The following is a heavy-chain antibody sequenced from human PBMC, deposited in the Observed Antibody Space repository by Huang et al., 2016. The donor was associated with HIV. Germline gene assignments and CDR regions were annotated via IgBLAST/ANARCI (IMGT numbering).Heavy chain of an antibody. J-gene: IGHJ3*02. D-gene: IGHD3-22*01. CDR1: GGSVSGHY. CDR3: ARMFKDDSGGYWGNDAFDI. Sequence: QVQLQQWGAELLKPSETLSLTCAVSGGSVSGHYWTWIRQPPGRGLEWIGEISDSGSTTYSPALKSRVTISGDTSQSQFSLKLNSVTAADTAIYYCARMFKDDSGGYWGNDAFDIWGQGTMVTVSS. V-gene: IGHV4-34*02. CDR2: ISDSGST.